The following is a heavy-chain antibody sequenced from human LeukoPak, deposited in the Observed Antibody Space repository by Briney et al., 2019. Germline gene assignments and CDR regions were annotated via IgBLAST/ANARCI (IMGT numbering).Heavy chain of an antibody. CDR3: ATWDDSSGYYFDY. Sequence: ASVKVSCKASGYTLTELSMHWVRQAPGKGLEWMGGFDPEDGETIYAQKFQGRVTMTEDTSTDTAYMELSSLRSEDTAVYYCATWDDSSGYYFDYWGQGTLVTVSS. V-gene: IGHV1-24*01. J-gene: IGHJ4*02. D-gene: IGHD3-22*01. CDR1: GYTLTELS. CDR2: FDPEDGET.